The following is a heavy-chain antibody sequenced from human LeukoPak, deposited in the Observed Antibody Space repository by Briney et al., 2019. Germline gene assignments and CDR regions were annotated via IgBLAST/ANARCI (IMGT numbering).Heavy chain of an antibody. V-gene: IGHV3-7*04. CDR3: ARASNAYFDS. CDR1: GFTFSSHW. Sequence: GGSLRLSCAASGFTFSSHWMSWVRQAPGKGLEWVANIKQDGSEKYYVDSVKGRFTISRDNAKNSLYLQMNSLRAEDTAVYYCARASNAYFDSGGQGTLVTVSS. CDR2: IKQDGSEK. J-gene: IGHJ4*02.